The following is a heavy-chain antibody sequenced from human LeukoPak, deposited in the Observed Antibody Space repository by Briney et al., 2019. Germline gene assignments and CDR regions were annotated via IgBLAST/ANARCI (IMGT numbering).Heavy chain of an antibody. CDR3: ARDLRPTYYYDSSGRGFDP. CDR2: ISSSGSTI. CDR1: GFTFSSYE. V-gene: IGHV3-48*03. D-gene: IGHD3-22*01. J-gene: IGHJ5*02. Sequence: GGSLRLSCAASGFTFSSYEMNRVRQAPGKGLEWVSYISSSGSTIYYADSVKGRFTISRDNAKNSLYLQMNSLRAEDTAVYYCARDLRPTYYYDSSGRGFDPWGQGTLVTVSS.